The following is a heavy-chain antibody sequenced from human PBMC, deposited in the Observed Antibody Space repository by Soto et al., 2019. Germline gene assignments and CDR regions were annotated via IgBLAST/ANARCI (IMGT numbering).Heavy chain of an antibody. CDR1: GFSLTTSGVG. D-gene: IGHD3-3*01. Sequence: QITLNESGPTVVKPAETLTLTCTFSGFSLTTSGVGVGWIRQSPGKAPAWLALIYWDDDKRYSASLKSRLTITKATSKTQVVLTMASVDPADTATYYCAHRILRTVFGLVTTTAIYFDFWGQGTPVVVSS. CDR3: AHRILRTVFGLVTTTAIYFDF. CDR2: IYWDDDK. J-gene: IGHJ4*02. V-gene: IGHV2-5*02.